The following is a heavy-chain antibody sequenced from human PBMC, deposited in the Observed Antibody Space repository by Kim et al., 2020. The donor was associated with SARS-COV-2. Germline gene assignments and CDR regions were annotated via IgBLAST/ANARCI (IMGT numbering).Heavy chain of an antibody. J-gene: IGHJ4*02. Sequence: SQTLSLTCAISGDSVSGSSAAWNWIRQSPSRGLEWLGRTYYRSKWFNEYAESVRSRMTIHPDTSKNQFSLQLNSVTPEDTAVYYCATWDFEYWGQGTLVTVSS. D-gene: IGHD1-26*01. CDR3: ATWDFEY. CDR1: GDSVSGSSAA. V-gene: IGHV6-1*01. CDR2: TYYRSKWFN.